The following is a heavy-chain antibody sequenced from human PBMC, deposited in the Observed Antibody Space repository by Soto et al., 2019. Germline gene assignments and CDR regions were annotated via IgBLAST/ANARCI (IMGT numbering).Heavy chain of an antibody. V-gene: IGHV3-30-3*01. CDR2: ISYDGSNK. Sequence: QVQLVESGGGVVQPGRSLRLSCAASGFTFSSYAMHWVRQAPGKGLEWVAVISYDGSNKYYADSVKGRFTISRDNSKNTPYRQMSSLRAEDTAVYYCARTMRGWYVGVVDDYYYGMDVWGQGTTVTVS. CDR3: ARTMRGWYVGVVDDYYYGMDV. D-gene: IGHD6-19*01. CDR1: GFTFSSYA. J-gene: IGHJ6*02.